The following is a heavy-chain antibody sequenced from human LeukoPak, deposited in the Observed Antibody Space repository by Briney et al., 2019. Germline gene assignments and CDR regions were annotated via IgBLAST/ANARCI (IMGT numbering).Heavy chain of an antibody. D-gene: IGHD6-13*01. J-gene: IGHJ4*02. CDR3: ARGRLGAAAGTHCDY. V-gene: IGHV4-34*01. CDR2: INHSGST. Sequence: SETLSLTCAVYGGSFSGYYWSWIRQPPGKGLEWIGEINHSGSTNYNPSLKSRVTISVDTSKNQFSLKLSSVTAADTAVYYCARGRLGAAAGTHCDYWGQGTLVTVSS. CDR1: GGSFSGYY.